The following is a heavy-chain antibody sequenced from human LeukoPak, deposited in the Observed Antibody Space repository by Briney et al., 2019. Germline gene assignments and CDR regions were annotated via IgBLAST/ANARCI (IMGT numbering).Heavy chain of an antibody. D-gene: IGHD3-22*01. CDR3: ARSPHYDSSGYYYYFDS. CDR1: GFIFSGYA. Sequence: GGSLRLSCAASGFIFSGYAMSWVRQAPGKGLEWVSTISGSGGSTYYADSVKGRLTISRDHSKNTVYLQMNSLRAEDTAVYFCARSPHYDSSGYYYYFDSWGQGTLVTVSS. CDR2: ISGSGGST. J-gene: IGHJ4*02. V-gene: IGHV3-23*01.